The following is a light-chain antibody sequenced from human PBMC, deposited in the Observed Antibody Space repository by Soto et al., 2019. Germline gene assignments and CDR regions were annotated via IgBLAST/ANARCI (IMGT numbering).Light chain of an antibody. CDR1: QTISSW. CDR2: GAS. V-gene: IGKV1-5*01. Sequence: DIQMTQSPSTLSGSVGDRVTITCRASQTISSWLAWYQQTPGKAPKLLIYGASTLQSGVPSRFKGRGSGTDFTLTITSLQPEDSATYYCQQADTYPLTFGGGTKVDIK. CDR3: QQADTYPLT. J-gene: IGKJ4*01.